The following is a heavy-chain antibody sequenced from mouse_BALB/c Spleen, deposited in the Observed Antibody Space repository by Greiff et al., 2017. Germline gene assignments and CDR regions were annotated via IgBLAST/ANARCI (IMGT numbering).Heavy chain of an antibody. CDR2: IDPFNGGT. CDR3: AREGNYYCDY. V-gene: IGHV1S135*01. J-gene: IGHJ2*01. D-gene: IGHD2-1*01. CDR1: GYSFTSYY. Sequence: EVQLQQSGPELMKPGASVKISCKASGYSFTSYYMHWVKQSHGKSLEWIGYIDPFNGGTSYNQKFKGKATLTVDKSSSTAYMHLSSLTSEDSAVYYCAREGNYYCDYWGQGTTLTVSS.